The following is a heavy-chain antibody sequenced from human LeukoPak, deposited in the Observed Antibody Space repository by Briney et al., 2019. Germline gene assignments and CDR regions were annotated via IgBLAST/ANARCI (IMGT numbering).Heavy chain of an antibody. CDR2: INPNSGGT. V-gene: IGHV1-2*02. CDR1: GGTFSSYA. Sequence: GASVKVSCKASGGTFSSYAISWVRQAPGQGLEWMGWINPNSGGTNYAQKFQGRVTMTRDTSISTAYMELSRLRSDDTAVYYCARDHRGIAAAGTSHLGYWGQGTLVTVSS. D-gene: IGHD6-13*01. J-gene: IGHJ4*02. CDR3: ARDHRGIAAAGTSHLGY.